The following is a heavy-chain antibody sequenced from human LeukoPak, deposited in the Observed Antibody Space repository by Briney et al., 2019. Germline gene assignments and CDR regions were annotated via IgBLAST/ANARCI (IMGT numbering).Heavy chain of an antibody. Sequence: SETLSLTCTVSSGSISSDGYYWSWIRQHPGRGLEWIGYIYYSGSTYYNPSLKSRVTISVGTSKNQFSLKLSSVTAADTAVYYCARGPHHRRWLRLGGYFDYWGQGTLVTVSS. J-gene: IGHJ4*02. CDR2: IYYSGST. D-gene: IGHD5-12*01. V-gene: IGHV4-31*03. CDR1: SGSISSDGYY. CDR3: ARGPHHRRWLRLGGYFDY.